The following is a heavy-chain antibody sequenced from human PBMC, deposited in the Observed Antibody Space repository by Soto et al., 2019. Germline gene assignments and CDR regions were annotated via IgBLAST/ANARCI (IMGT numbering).Heavy chain of an antibody. D-gene: IGHD2-21*02. V-gene: IGHV3-23*01. CDR3: AKAPRNEVTPYYFDY. Sequence: GGSLRLSCAASGFTFSSYAMSWVRQAPGKGLEWVSAISGSGGSTYYADSVKGRFTISRDNSKNTLYLQMNSLRAEDTAVYYCAKAPRNEVTPYYFDYWGQGTLVTVSS. J-gene: IGHJ4*02. CDR1: GFTFSSYA. CDR2: ISGSGGST.